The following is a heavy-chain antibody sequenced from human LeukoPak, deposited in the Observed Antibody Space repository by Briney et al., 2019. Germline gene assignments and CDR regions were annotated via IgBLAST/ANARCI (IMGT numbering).Heavy chain of an antibody. CDR3: ARDGKAKNDF. J-gene: IGHJ4*02. CDR2: MDDSGAHT. V-gene: IGHV3-64*02. D-gene: IGHD1-26*01. Sequence: GGSLRLSCAASGFTFSRYAMQWVRQAPDKRLEYVSGMDDSGAHTYYADSVKGRFTMSRDNSRDTLYLQMGSLRPEDTAVYYCARDGKAKNDFWGQGTLVTVST. CDR1: GFTFSRYA.